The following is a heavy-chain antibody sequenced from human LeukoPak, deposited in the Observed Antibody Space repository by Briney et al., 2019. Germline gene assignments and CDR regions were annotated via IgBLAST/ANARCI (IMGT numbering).Heavy chain of an antibody. CDR3: ASKANCSGGSCPRGAFDI. J-gene: IGHJ3*02. Sequence: PSETLSLTCALSGGSISSSNWWSWVRQPPRKGLEWIGEIYHSGSINYNPSLNSRVTISADKSKNQFSLKLSSVTAADTAVYYCASKANCSGGSCPRGAFDIWGQGTKVTVSS. V-gene: IGHV4-4*02. CDR1: GGSISSSNW. CDR2: IYHSGSI. D-gene: IGHD2-15*01.